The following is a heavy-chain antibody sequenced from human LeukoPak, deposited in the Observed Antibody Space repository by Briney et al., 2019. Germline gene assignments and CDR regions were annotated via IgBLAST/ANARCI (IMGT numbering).Heavy chain of an antibody. Sequence: SETLSLTCAVYGGSFSGYYWSWIRQPPGKGLEWIGELNHSGSTNYNPSLKSRVTISVDTSKNQFSLKLSSVTAADTAVYYCARRRPSHYYDSSGYFRAFVYWGQGTLVTVSS. J-gene: IGHJ4*02. CDR2: LNHSGST. D-gene: IGHD3-22*01. CDR3: ARRRPSHYYDSSGYFRAFVY. CDR1: GGSFSGYY. V-gene: IGHV4-34*01.